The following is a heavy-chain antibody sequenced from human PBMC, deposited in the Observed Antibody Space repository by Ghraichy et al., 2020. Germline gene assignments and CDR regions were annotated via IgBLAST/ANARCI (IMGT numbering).Heavy chain of an antibody. CDR3: GSSGTSLFLPRVDY. V-gene: IGHV3-21*01. CDR2: ISSGSGYI. D-gene: IGHD2-2*01. CDR1: GFNFRSYC. J-gene: IGHJ4*02. Sequence: GGSLRLSCAASGFNFRSYCMNWVRQAPGKGLEWVSSISSGSGYISYADSVKGRFTISRDDARTSLYLQMTSLRAEDTAVYYCGSSGTSLFLPRVDYWGQGTLVTGSS.